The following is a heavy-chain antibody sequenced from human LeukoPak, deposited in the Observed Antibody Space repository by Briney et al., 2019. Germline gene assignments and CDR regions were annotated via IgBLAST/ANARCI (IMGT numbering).Heavy chain of an antibody. CDR1: GFTFSSYG. J-gene: IGHJ4*02. V-gene: IGHV3-33*01. Sequence: GGSLRLSCAASGFTFSSYGMHWVRQAPGKGLEWVAVIWYDGSNKYYADSVKGRFTISRDNSNNTLYLQMNSMRAEDTAVYYCARESKQWLGTPFDYWGQGTLVTVPS. D-gene: IGHD6-19*01. CDR2: IWYDGSNK. CDR3: ARESKQWLGTPFDY.